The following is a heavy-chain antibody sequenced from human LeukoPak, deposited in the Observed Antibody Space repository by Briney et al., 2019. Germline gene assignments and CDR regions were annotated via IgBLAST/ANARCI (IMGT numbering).Heavy chain of an antibody. D-gene: IGHD2-15*01. CDR1: GFTVSSNY. Sequence: GGSLRLSCAASGFTVSSNYMSWVRQAPGKGLEWVSVIYSGGSTYYADSVKGRFTISRDNSKNTLYLQMNSLRAEDTAVYYCARDRIYCSGGSCPRGYFDYWGQGTLVTVSS. CDR3: ARDRIYCSGGSCPRGYFDY. V-gene: IGHV3-53*01. CDR2: IYSGGST. J-gene: IGHJ4*02.